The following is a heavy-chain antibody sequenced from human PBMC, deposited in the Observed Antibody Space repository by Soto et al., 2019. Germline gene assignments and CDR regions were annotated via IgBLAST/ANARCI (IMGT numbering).Heavy chain of an antibody. CDR3: ARDPNDDCSGGSCSHNWFGP. CDR2: IYYSGGT. V-gene: IGHV4-61*01. Sequence: PSETLSLTCTVSGASVTSGSYYWSWIRQPPGKGLEGIGSIYYSGGTNSTPSLKSRVTISVATSKNQFSLKLSSVTDADTAVYYCARDPNDDCSGGSCSHNWFGPWGQGTLVTVSS. J-gene: IGHJ5*02. CDR1: GASVTSGSYY. D-gene: IGHD2-15*01.